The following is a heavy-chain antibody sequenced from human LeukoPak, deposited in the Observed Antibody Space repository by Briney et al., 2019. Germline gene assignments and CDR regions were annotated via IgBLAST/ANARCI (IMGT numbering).Heavy chain of an antibody. CDR3: ARVEGYSRLIDY. V-gene: IGHV4-59*01. D-gene: IGHD5-18*01. CDR2: IYYTGST. J-gene: IGHJ4*02. CDR1: GDSTNTYF. Sequence: SETLSLTCTLSGDSTNTYFWSWIRQSPGKGLEWIGYIYYTGSTNYNPSLKSRVTISVDTSKNQFSLKLSSVTAADTAVYYCARVEGYSRLIDYWGQGTLVTVSS.